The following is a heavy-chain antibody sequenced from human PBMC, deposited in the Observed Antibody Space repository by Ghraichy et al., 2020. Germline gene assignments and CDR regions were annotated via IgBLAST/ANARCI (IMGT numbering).Heavy chain of an antibody. D-gene: IGHD2-21*01. V-gene: IGHV1-69*13. Sequence: SVKVSCKASGSAFSRYGISWVRQAPGQGLEWVGGIVPIFDTTKYAKKFQDRVTITADESTTTVYMELSSLRSDDTAVYYCAREQDCSSNNCYPNYPEYFHYWGRGTLVTVSS. J-gene: IGHJ1*01. CDR3: AREQDCSSNNCYPNYPEYFHY. CDR2: IVPIFDTT. CDR1: GSAFSRYG.